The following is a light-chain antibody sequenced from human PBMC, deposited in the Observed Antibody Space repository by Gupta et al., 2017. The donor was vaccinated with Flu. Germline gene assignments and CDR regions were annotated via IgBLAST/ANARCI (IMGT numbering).Light chain of an antibody. V-gene: IGKV3-11*01. J-gene: IGKJ4*01. Sequence: VLTQSPATLSFSPGESATLSCRASQTIRNFLAWYQQKPGQAPRLLIYDTSNRATGIPARFSGSGSVTDFILTIGSLEPEDFAVYYCQLSSAFGGGTKVEIK. CDR2: DTS. CDR3: QLSSA. CDR1: QTIRNF.